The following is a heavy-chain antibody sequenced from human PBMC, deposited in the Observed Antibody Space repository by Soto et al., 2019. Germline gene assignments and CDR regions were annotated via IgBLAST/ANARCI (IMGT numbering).Heavy chain of an antibody. J-gene: IGHJ4*02. Sequence: QVQLLESVGGLVQTLGSLRIACVASGFTFSDYYMSWVRQAPGKGRGWVSYISSSGNTVYYADSVNSRLTISRNNTKNSVYLQMNSLRAEDTALYFCETVSSENYHDPVSSWGQGPLVTVSS. V-gene: IGHV3-11*01. CDR2: ISSSGNTV. CDR1: GFTFSDYY. CDR3: ETVSSENYHDPVSS. D-gene: IGHD3-22*01.